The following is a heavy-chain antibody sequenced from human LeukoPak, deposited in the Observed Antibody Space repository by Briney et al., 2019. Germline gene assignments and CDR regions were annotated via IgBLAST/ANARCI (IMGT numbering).Heavy chain of an antibody. Sequence: GGSLRLSCAASGFSFSNYGMSRVRQAPGKGLEWVSGVSASGASTYSEDSVKGRFIISRDNSKNTVFLQMNSLRAEDTAVYYCARQHTAWYVDYWGQGILVAVSS. J-gene: IGHJ4*02. CDR3: ARQHTAWYVDY. V-gene: IGHV3-23*01. CDR1: GFSFSNYG. D-gene: IGHD1-1*01. CDR2: VSASGAST.